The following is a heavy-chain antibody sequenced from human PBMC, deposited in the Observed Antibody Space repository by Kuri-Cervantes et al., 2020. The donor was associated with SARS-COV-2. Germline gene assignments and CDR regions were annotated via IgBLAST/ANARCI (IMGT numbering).Heavy chain of an antibody. CDR3: ARDNVEGYYDSSGYSI. J-gene: IGHJ4*02. V-gene: IGHV1-69*06. CDR2: FIPIFGTA. CDR1: GYTFTSYG. D-gene: IGHD3-22*01. Sequence: SVKVSCKASGYTFTSYGISWVRQAPGQGLEWMGGFIPIFGTANYAQKFQGRVTITADKSTSTAYMELSSLRSEDTAVYYCARDNVEGYYDSSGYSIWGQGTLVTVSS.